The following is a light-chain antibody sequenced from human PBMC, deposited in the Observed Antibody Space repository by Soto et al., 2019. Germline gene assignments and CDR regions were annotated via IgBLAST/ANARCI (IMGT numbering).Light chain of an antibody. CDR2: AAS. J-gene: IGKJ1*01. CDR3: LLDYRYFWA. V-gene: IGKV1-6*01. CDR1: QGIRSA. Sequence: AIQVTQSPSSLSASVGDRVTITCRTSQGIRSALGWYQQKPGKVPKLLIYAASTLQSGVPSRFSGSGSGRDFPLSISSLQHEDFATYYCLLDYRYFWAFGQGTKVEIK.